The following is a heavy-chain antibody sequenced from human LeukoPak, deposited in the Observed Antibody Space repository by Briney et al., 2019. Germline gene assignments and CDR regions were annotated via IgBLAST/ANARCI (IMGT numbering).Heavy chain of an antibody. CDR2: INHSGST. CDR3: ARKPPCYYFDY. Sequence: AETLSLTCAVYGGSFSGYYWSWIRQPPGKGLEWIGEINHSGSTNYNPSLKSRVTISVDTSKNQFSLKLSSVTAADTAVYYCARKPPCYYFDYWGQGTLVTVST. V-gene: IGHV4-34*01. J-gene: IGHJ4*02. D-gene: IGHD2-15*01. CDR1: GGSFSGYY.